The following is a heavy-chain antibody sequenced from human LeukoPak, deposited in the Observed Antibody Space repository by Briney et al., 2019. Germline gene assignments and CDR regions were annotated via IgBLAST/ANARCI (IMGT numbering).Heavy chain of an antibody. V-gene: IGHV3-23*01. CDR3: ATPQGDY. CDR1: GFTFSDYA. J-gene: IGHJ4*02. Sequence: GGSLRLSCAASGFTFSDYAMSWVRQAPGKGLEWVSAISASGGSTYYADSVKGRFTISRDNSKNTLHLQMNSLRVEDTAVYYCATPQGDYWGQGTLVTVSS. CDR2: ISASGGST.